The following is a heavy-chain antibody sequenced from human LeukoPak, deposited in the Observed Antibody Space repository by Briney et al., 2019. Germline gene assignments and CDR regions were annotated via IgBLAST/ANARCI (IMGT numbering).Heavy chain of an antibody. CDR1: GYNFISYG. V-gene: IGHV1-18*01. J-gene: IGHJ4*02. Sequence: EASVKVSCKTSGYNFISYGINWVRQAPGQGLEWMGWISPYNGYTNYAQKFQGRVTVTTETSTNTVSMELTSLTYDDTAVYYCARELIRCFDYWGQGTLVTVSS. D-gene: IGHD2-8*01. CDR2: ISPYNGYT. CDR3: ARELIRCFDY.